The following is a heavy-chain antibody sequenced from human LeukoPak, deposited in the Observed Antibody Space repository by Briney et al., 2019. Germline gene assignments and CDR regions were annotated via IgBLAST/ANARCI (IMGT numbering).Heavy chain of an antibody. J-gene: IGHJ4*02. CDR2: IIPSLGIT. D-gene: IGHD3-16*01. V-gene: IGHV1-69*04. Sequence: SVKVSCKASGGSFSNYAVIWVRQAPGQGFEWMGRIIPSLGITNRAQKFQDRVTISVDTSSSTAYMELSDLRFEDTAVYYCARDPGKFGDSLRPSGLDHWGQGTLVTVSS. CDR1: GGSFSNYA. CDR3: ARDPGKFGDSLRPSGLDH.